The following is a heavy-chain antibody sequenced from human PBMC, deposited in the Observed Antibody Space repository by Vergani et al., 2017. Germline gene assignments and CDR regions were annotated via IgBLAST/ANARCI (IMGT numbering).Heavy chain of an antibody. D-gene: IGHD3-10*01. CDR3: ASLGSMVRGVIGGGPFDY. CDR1: GYTLTDYW. CDR2: VDPEDGET. V-gene: IGHV1-69-2*01. J-gene: IGHJ4*02. Sequence: DVQLVQSGAEVKKPGTTVKISCKVSGYTLTDYWMHWVQQAPGKGLEWMGAVDPEDGETVYAEKFQARVTITADTSRDTVYLEVTSLKSDDTAVYYCASLGSMVRGVIGGGPFDYWGQGTLVTVSS.